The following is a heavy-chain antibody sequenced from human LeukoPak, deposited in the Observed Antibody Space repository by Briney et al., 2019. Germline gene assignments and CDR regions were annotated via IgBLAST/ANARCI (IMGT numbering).Heavy chain of an antibody. CDR1: EFTFSTYS. J-gene: IGHJ4*02. V-gene: IGHV3-21*01. CDR2: ISSSSSYI. CDR3: ARGENNYGYYYFDY. D-gene: IGHD5-18*01. Sequence: GGSMRLASAASEFTFSTYSMNWVRQAPGKGLEWVSSISSSSSYIYYVHSVNSPFTISTDNATNSLYLQMNSLRAEDTAVYYCARGENNYGYYYFDYWGQGTLVTVSS.